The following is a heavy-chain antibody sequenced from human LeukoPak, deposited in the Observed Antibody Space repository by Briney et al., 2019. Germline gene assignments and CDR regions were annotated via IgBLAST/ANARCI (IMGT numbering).Heavy chain of an antibody. D-gene: IGHD2-15*01. CDR2: IYYSGST. CDR1: GDSISSYY. V-gene: IGHV4-59*01. CDR3: ARSVGSSTLFFDY. J-gene: IGHJ4*02. Sequence: SETLSLTCNVSGDSISSYYCSWIRQSPGKGLEWIGYIYYSGSTNYNPSLKSRVTISVDTSKNQFSLKLSSVTAADTAVYYCARSVGSSTLFFDYWGQGTLVTVSS.